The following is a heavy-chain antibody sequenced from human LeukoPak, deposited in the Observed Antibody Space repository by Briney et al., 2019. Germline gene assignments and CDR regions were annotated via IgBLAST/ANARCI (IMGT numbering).Heavy chain of an antibody. Sequence: GGSLRLSCAASGFTFSSYGMHWVRQAPGKGLEWVAFIRYDGSNKYYADSVKGRFTISRGNSKNTPYLQMNSLRAEDTAVYYCARVIGIQLERRGLTAAFDYWGQGTLVTVSS. CDR2: IRYDGSNK. CDR1: GFTFSSYG. J-gene: IGHJ4*02. V-gene: IGHV3-30*02. CDR3: ARVIGIQLERRGLTAAFDY. D-gene: IGHD1-1*01.